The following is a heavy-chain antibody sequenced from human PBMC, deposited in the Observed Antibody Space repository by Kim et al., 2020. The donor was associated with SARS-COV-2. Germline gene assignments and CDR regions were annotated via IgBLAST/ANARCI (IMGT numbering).Heavy chain of an antibody. CDR1: GFTFSSYS. CDR2: ISSSSSYI. CDR3: ARFPYYYDSSGYYYGSDY. D-gene: IGHD3-22*01. Sequence: GGSLRLSCAASGFTFSSYSMNWVRQAPGKGLEWVSSISSSSSYIYYADSVKGRFTISRDNAKNSLYLQMNSLRAEDTAVYYCARFPYYYDSSGYYYGSDYWGQGTLVTVSS. V-gene: IGHV3-21*01. J-gene: IGHJ4*02.